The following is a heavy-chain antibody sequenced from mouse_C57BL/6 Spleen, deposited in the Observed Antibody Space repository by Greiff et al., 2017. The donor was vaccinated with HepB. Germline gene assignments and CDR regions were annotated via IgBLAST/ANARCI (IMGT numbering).Heavy chain of an antibody. V-gene: IGHV1-69*01. CDR2: IDPSDSYT. CDR3: ARWGYSKKGFDY. J-gene: IGHJ2*01. CDR1: GYTFTSYW. D-gene: IGHD2-5*01. Sequence: VQLQQPGAELVMPGASVKLSCKASGYTFTSYWMHWVKQRPGQGLEWIGEIDPSDSYTNYNQKFKGKSTLTVDKSSSTAYMQLSSLTSEDSAVYYCARWGYSKKGFDYWGQGTTLTVSS.